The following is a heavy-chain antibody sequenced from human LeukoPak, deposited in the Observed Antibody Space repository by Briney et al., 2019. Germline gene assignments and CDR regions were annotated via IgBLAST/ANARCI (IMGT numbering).Heavy chain of an antibody. Sequence: PGGFLRLSCAASGFTFSSYGMSWVRQAPGKGLEWVSAISGSGGSTYYADSVKGRFTISRDNSKNTLYLQMNSLRAEDTAVYYCARISSGWYGYYFDYWGQGTLVTVSS. CDR3: ARISSGWYGYYFDY. J-gene: IGHJ4*02. CDR1: GFTFSSYG. V-gene: IGHV3-23*01. CDR2: ISGSGGST. D-gene: IGHD6-19*01.